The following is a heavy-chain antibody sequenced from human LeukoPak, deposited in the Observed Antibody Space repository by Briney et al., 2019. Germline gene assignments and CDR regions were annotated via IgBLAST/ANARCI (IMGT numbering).Heavy chain of an antibody. J-gene: IGHJ4*02. D-gene: IGHD4-17*01. V-gene: IGHV4-38-2*02. CDR3: AHEGGDYRATFGY. CDR2: IYHSGST. Sequence: SETLSLTCTVSGGSISSYYWGWIRQPPGKGLEWIGSIYHSGSTYYNPSLKSRVTISVDTSKNQFSLKLSSVTAADTAVYYCAHEGGDYRATFGYWGQGTLVTVSS. CDR1: GGSISSYY.